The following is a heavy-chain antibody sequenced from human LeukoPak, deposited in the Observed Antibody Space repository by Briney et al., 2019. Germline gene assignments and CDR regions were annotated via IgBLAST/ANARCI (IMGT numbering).Heavy chain of an antibody. Sequence: SVKVSCKASGGTFISHAISWVRQATGQGLEWMGGIIPIFGTANYAQKFQGRVTITADESTSTAYMELSSLRSEDTAVYYCARELGYCSSTSCFYYYGMDVWGQGTTVTVSS. CDR1: GGTFISHA. D-gene: IGHD2-2*01. CDR2: IIPIFGTA. V-gene: IGHV1-69*13. CDR3: ARELGYCSSTSCFYYYGMDV. J-gene: IGHJ6*02.